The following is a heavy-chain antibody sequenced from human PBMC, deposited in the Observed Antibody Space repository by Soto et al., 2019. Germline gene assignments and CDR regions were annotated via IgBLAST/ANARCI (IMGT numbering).Heavy chain of an antibody. Sequence: QVQLVESGGGVVQPGRSLRLSCAASGFTFSSYGMHWVRQAPGKGLEWVAVIWYDGSNKYYADSVKGRFTISRDNSKNTLYLQMNSLRAEDTAVYYRARSGSSWYWFDPWGQGTLVTVSS. CDR1: GFTFSSYG. CDR3: ARSGSSWYWFDP. CDR2: IWYDGSNK. V-gene: IGHV3-33*01. D-gene: IGHD6-13*01. J-gene: IGHJ5*02.